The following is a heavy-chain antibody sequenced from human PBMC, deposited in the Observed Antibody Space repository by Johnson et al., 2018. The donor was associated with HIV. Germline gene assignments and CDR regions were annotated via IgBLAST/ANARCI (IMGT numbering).Heavy chain of an antibody. V-gene: IGHV3-9*01. CDR2: LSWNGGTI. D-gene: IGHD3-22*01. CDR1: GFTFDDYA. J-gene: IGHJ3*02. CDR3: ARDRAIVVAYDAFDI. Sequence: VQLVESGGGLIQPGTSLRLSCAASGFTFDDYAMHWVRQIPGKGLEWISGLSWNGGTIGYADSVKGRFTISRDNAKSSLYLQMDSLRPEDTAVYYCARDRAIVVAYDAFDIWGQGTMVTVSS.